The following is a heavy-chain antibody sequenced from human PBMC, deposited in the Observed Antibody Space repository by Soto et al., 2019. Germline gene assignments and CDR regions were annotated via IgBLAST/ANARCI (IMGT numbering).Heavy chain of an antibody. Sequence: PSETLSLTCTVSGGSISRGGHYWSWIRQHPGKGLEWIGYIDYSGSTYYKSSLKSRVTISVDTSNNQFSLWLSSVTAADTAVYYCARVFNAYTNPQFDYWGQGTLVTVSS. V-gene: IGHV4-31*03. CDR2: IDYSGST. CDR1: GGSISRGGHY. CDR3: ARVFNAYTNPQFDY. D-gene: IGHD4-4*01. J-gene: IGHJ4*02.